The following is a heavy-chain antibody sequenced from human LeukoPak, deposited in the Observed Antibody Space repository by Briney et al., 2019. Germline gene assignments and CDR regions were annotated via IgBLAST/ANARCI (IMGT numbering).Heavy chain of an antibody. Sequence: ASVKVSCKVSGYTLTELSMHWVRQAPGKGLEWMGGFDPEDGETIYAQKFQGRVTMTEDTSTDTAYMELSSLRSEDTAVYYCATDRSLWSGYYRYYYGMDVWGQGTTVTVSS. CDR1: GYTLTELS. CDR3: ATDRSLWSGYYRYYYGMDV. V-gene: IGHV1-24*01. D-gene: IGHD3-3*01. J-gene: IGHJ6*02. CDR2: FDPEDGET.